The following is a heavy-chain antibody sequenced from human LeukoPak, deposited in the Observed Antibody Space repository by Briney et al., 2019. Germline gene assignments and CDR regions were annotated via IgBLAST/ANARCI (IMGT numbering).Heavy chain of an antibody. Sequence: PGRSLRLSCAASGFTFDDYAMHWVRQAPGKGLEWASGISWNSGSIGYADSVKGRFTISRDNAKNSLYLQMNSLRAEDTALYYCAKDRGGYTVTTRPYYYYYGMDVWGQGNTVTVSS. V-gene: IGHV3-9*01. CDR3: AKDRGGYTVTTRPYYYYYGMDV. CDR1: GFTFDDYA. D-gene: IGHD4-17*01. CDR2: ISWNSGSI. J-gene: IGHJ6*02.